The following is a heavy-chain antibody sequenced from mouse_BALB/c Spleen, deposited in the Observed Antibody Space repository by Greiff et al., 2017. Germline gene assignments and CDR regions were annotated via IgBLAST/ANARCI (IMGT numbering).Heavy chain of an antibody. CDR3: GRYYLSNYYAMDY. D-gene: IGHD5-5*01. CDR1: GFTFSSFG. CDR2: ISSSSSTI. J-gene: IGHJ4*01. V-gene: IGHV5-17*02. Sequence: EVQLVESGGGLVQPGGSRKLSCAASGFTFSSFGMHWVRQAPEKGLEWVAYISSSSSTIYYADTVKGRFTISRDNPKNTLFLQITSLRSEDTAMYYSGRYYLSNYYAMDYWGQGTSVTVSS.